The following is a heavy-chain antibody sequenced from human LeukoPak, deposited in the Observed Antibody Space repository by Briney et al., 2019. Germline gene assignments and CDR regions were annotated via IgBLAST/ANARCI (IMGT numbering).Heavy chain of an antibody. Sequence: SETLSLTCNVSGGSINSYYWSWIRQPAGEGLEWIGRMYTSGGTNYNPSLKSRVTMSVDTSKNQFSLKLSAVTAADTAVYYCARGFGAVTTLDYWGQGTLVTVSS. V-gene: IGHV4-4*07. CDR3: ARGFGAVTTLDY. J-gene: IGHJ4*02. CDR2: MYTSGGT. CDR1: GGSINSYY. D-gene: IGHD4-11*01.